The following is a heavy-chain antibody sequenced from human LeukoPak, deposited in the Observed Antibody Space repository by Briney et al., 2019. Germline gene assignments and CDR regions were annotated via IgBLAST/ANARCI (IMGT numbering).Heavy chain of an antibody. CDR1: GFNFYDYA. CDR2: IKWNGGST. Sequence: GGSLRLSCAASGFNFYDYAMSWVRQAPGKGLEWVSGIKWNGGSTGFADSVKGRFTMFRDNAQTSLYLQMNCARSDHTALFYCAREKPYDHGAYYLDYWGRGTLVTVSS. D-gene: IGHD4/OR15-4a*01. J-gene: IGHJ4*02. CDR3: AREKPYDHGAYYLDY. V-gene: IGHV3-20*04.